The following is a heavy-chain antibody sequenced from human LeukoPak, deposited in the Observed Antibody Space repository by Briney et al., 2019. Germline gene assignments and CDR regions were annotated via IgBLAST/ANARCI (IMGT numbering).Heavy chain of an antibody. CDR2: INSNSADT. Sequence: GASVKVSCKTSGYSFIDYYIHWVRQAPGQGREWMGWINSNSADTNYAQNFQGRVTMTRDTSISTAYMELSRLRSDDTALYYCARIGISARGTNFHHWGQGTLVTVSS. CDR1: GYSFIDYY. D-gene: IGHD6-13*01. V-gene: IGHV1-2*02. J-gene: IGHJ1*01. CDR3: ARIGISARGTNFHH.